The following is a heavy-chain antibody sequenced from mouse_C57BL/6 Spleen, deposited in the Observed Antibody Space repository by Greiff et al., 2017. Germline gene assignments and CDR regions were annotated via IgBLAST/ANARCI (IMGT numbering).Heavy chain of an antibody. J-gene: IGHJ1*03. V-gene: IGHV1-84*01. CDR1: GYTFTDYY. CDR3: AYGDYDGYYVGYFDV. D-gene: IGHD2-3*01. Sequence: VQLVESGPELVKPGASVKISCKASGYTFTDYYINWVKQRPGQGLEWIGWIYPGSGNTKYNEKFKGKATLTVDTSSSTAYMQLSSLTSEDSAVYFCAYGDYDGYYVGYFDVWGTGTTVTVSS. CDR2: IYPGSGNT.